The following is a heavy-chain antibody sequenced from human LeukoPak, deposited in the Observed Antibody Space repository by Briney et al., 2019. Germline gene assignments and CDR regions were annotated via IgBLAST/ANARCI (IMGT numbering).Heavy chain of an antibody. V-gene: IGHV3-64*01. J-gene: IGHJ4*02. CDR1: GFTFSSYA. CDR2: INSNGGST. Sequence: SGGSLRLSCAASGFTFSSYAMHWVRQAPGKGLEYVSAINSNGGSTYYANSVKGRFTISRDNSKNTLYLQMGGLRAEDMAVYYCARGMLRQPPDYWGQGMLVTVSS. D-gene: IGHD3-10*02. CDR3: ARGMLRQPPDY.